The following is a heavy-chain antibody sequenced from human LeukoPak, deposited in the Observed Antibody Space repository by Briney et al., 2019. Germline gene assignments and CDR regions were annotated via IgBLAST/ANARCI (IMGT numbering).Heavy chain of an antibody. Sequence: PSETLSLTCTVSGGSINSGGYYWSWIRQHPGKGLEWIGYIYYSGSTYYNPSLKSRVTISLDTSKNQFSMKLSSVTAADTAVYYCAIDYGDYLDYWGQGTLVTVSS. V-gene: IGHV4-31*03. CDR2: IYYSGST. D-gene: IGHD4-17*01. CDR1: GGSINSGGYY. CDR3: AIDYGDYLDY. J-gene: IGHJ4*02.